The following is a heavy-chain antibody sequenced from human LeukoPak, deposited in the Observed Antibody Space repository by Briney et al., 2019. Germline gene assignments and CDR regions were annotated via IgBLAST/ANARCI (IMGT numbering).Heavy chain of an antibody. J-gene: IGHJ4*02. D-gene: IGHD6-19*01. CDR3: ARDDKGIAVAGFDY. CDR1: GGSFSGYY. CDR2: ISSSGSTI. V-gene: IGHV3-11*04. Sequence: NTSETLSLTCAVYGGSFSGYYWSWIRQPPGKGLEWVSYISSSGSTIYYADSVKGRFTISRDNAKNSLYLQMNSLGAEDTAVYYCARDDKGIAVAGFDYWGQGTLVTVSS.